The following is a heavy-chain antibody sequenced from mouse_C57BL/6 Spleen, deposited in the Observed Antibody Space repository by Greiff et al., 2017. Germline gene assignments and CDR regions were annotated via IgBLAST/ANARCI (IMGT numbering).Heavy chain of an antibody. CDR2: IYPRSGNT. D-gene: IGHD3-2*02. CDR3: ARVRDSSGYVDY. CDR1: GYTFTSYG. V-gene: IGHV1-81*01. J-gene: IGHJ2*01. Sequence: QVQLQQSGAELARPGASVKLSCKASGYTFTSYGISWVKQRTGQGLEWIGEIYPRSGNTYYNEKFKGKATLTADKSSNTAYMELRSRTSEDSAVYFYARVRDSSGYVDYWGQGTTLTVSS.